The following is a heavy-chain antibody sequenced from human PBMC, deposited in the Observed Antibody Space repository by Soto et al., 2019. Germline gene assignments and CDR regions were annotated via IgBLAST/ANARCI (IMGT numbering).Heavy chain of an antibody. V-gene: IGHV3-23*01. CDR1: GFTFSSYA. CDR3: TSPPPCTNGVCYGEKYYYFHH. Sequence: EVKLLESGGGLVQPGVSLSLSCAASGFTFSSYAMSWVRQAPGKGLEWVSAISGSGGSAYYADSVKGRFTISRDNSKNALYLQMSGRRAEETAIYYCTSPPPCTNGVCYGEKYYYFHHWGEGTMVADSS. J-gene: IGHJ1*01. CDR2: ISGSGGSA. D-gene: IGHD2-8*01.